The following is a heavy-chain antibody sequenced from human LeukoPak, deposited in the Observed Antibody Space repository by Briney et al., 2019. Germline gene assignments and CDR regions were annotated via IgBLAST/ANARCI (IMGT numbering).Heavy chain of an antibody. CDR3: SRNGLVDFDY. CDR2: IRRRAYGGAA. Sequence: GGSLRLSCTPSGFPFDDFAMSWVRQPAGKGLEWVGFIRRRAYGGAAEYAASVKGRFIISRDHSKGIAYLQMNSLKAEDTAVYYCSRNGLVDFDYWGQGSRVIVS. CDR1: GFPFDDFA. V-gene: IGHV3-49*04. J-gene: IGHJ4*02.